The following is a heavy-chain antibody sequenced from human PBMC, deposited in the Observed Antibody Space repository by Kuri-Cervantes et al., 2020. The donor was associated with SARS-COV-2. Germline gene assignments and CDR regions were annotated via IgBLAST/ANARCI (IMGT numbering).Heavy chain of an antibody. V-gene: IGHV3-9*01. CDR3: VRDGDHWNFDY. Sequence: GGSLRLSCAASGFTFDDYAMHWVRQAPGKGLEWVSGISWNSGNIAYADSVKGRFTISRDTAKNMLFLQMNSLRAEDTAVYYCVRDGDHWNFDYWGQGTLVTVSS. D-gene: IGHD1-1*01. J-gene: IGHJ4*02. CDR2: ISWNSGNI. CDR1: GFTFDDYA.